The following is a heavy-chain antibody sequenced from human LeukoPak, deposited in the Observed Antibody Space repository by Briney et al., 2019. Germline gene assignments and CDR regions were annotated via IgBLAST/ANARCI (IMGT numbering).Heavy chain of an antibody. CDR1: GFTFSSYS. V-gene: IGHV3-48*04. J-gene: IGHJ4*02. CDR2: ISSSSSTI. Sequence: GGSLRLSCAASGFTFSSYSMNWVRQAPGKGLECISYISSSSSTIYYADSVKGRFTISRDNAKNSLYLQMNSLRAEDTAVYYCARKPVGYGSGSYYIDYWGQGTLVTVSS. CDR3: ARKPVGYGSGSYYIDY. D-gene: IGHD3-10*01.